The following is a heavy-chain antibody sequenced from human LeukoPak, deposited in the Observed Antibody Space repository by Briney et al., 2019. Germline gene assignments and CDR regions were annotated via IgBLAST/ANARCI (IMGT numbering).Heavy chain of an antibody. V-gene: IGHV4-4*07. CDR3: ARLSTVTTSFDY. CDR1: GGSISSYY. CDR2: IYTSGTT. J-gene: IGHJ4*02. Sequence: SETLSLTCTVSGGSISSYYWSWIRQPAGKGLEWIGRIYTSGTTHYNPSLKSRVTISVDTSKNQFSLKLSSVTAADTAVYYCARLSTVTTSFDYWGQGTLVTISS. D-gene: IGHD4-17*01.